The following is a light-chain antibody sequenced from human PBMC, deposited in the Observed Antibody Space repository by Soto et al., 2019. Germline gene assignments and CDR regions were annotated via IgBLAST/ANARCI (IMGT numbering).Light chain of an antibody. J-gene: IGKJ5*01. CDR3: QQAASSTIT. CDR2: TAS. Sequence: EIQITQSPSSVSPSVGDRVTITCRASQGVSTWLAWYQQKPGKAPNLLIYTASSLQSGVPSRFRGSGSGTDFTLTINGLQLEDFATYYCQQAASSTITFGQGTRLEIK. V-gene: IGKV1-12*01. CDR1: QGVSTW.